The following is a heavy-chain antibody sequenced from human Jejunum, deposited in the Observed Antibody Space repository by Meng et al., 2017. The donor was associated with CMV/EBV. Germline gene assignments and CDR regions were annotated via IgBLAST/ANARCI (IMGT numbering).Heavy chain of an antibody. V-gene: IGHV3-30*02. D-gene: IGHD3-22*01. CDR3: AKEGDSSYDISRYYNWFDP. CDR2: IRNDGSRT. Sequence: FSSCGRCWGRHGPGKGLEWMAFIRNDGSRTYSVDYVKSRLTISRDNSKNTVYLQMDSLRVDDTAVYYCAKEGDSSYDISRYYNWFDPWGQGTLVTVSS. CDR1: FSSCG. J-gene: IGHJ5*02.